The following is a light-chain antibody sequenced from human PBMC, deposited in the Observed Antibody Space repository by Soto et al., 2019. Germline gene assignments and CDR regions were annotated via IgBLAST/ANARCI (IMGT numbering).Light chain of an antibody. CDR2: KAS. J-gene: IGKJ2*01. V-gene: IGKV1-5*03. CDR1: QSISSW. CDR3: QQYNTYAYT. Sequence: DIQMTQSPSTLSASVGDRVTITCRASQSISSWLAWYQQKPGKAPKLLIYKASTLESGVPSRFSSSVSGTEFTLTISSLQPDDFATYHCQQYNTYAYTFGQGTRLEIK.